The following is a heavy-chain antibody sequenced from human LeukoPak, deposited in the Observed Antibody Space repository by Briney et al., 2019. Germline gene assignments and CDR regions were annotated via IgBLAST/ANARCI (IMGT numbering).Heavy chain of an antibody. CDR3: ARARTYYDFWSGPKTQGYFDY. CDR1: GGSISSSSYY. D-gene: IGHD3-3*01. V-gene: IGHV4-39*07. Sequence: SETLSLTCTVSGGSISSSSYYWGWIRQPPGKGLEWIGSIYYSGSTYYNPSLKSRVTISVDTSKNQFSLKLSSVTAADTAVYYCARARTYYDFWSGPKTQGYFDYWGQGTLVTVSS. J-gene: IGHJ4*02. CDR2: IYYSGST.